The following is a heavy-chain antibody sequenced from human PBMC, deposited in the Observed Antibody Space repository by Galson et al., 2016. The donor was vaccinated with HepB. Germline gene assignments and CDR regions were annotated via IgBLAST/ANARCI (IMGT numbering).Heavy chain of an antibody. Sequence: SLRLSCAGSGFTFSNAWMSWVRQAPGKGLEWVGRIKSKTDGGTTDYAAPVKGRFTISRDDSKNTLYLQMNGLKTEDTAVYYCTTGGGNWALGMDVWGQGTTVTVAS. V-gene: IGHV3-15*01. CDR1: GFTFSNAW. D-gene: IGHD1-1*01. CDR3: TTGGGNWALGMDV. J-gene: IGHJ6*02. CDR2: IKSKTDGGTT.